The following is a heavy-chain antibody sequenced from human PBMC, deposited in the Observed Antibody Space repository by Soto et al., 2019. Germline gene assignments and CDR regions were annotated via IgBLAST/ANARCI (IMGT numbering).Heavy chain of an antibody. V-gene: IGHV2-26*01. J-gene: IGHJ4*02. CDR3: ARIGDCSSTSCYHYDY. D-gene: IGHD2-2*01. CDR1: GFSLSNARMG. CDR2: IFSNDEK. Sequence: QVTLKESGPVLVKPTETLTLTCTVSGFSLSNARMGVSWIRQPPGKALEWLAHIFSNDEKSYRTSLKSRLTISKDTSRSQVVLIMTNMDPVDTATYYCARIGDCSSTSCYHYDYWGQGTLVTVSS.